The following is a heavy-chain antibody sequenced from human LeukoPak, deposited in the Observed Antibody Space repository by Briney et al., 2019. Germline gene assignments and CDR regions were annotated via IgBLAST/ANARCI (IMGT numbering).Heavy chain of an antibody. Sequence: GASVKVSCKASGYIFTDYGVFWVRQAPGQGLEWMGWISPNSGNTNYPQKFQDRVTMTTDTSTTTAYMELKGLTSDDTAVYYCARGRRTTIPKYWGQGTRVTVSS. CDR2: ISPNSGNT. D-gene: IGHD5-24*01. CDR3: ARGRRTTIPKY. V-gene: IGHV1-18*04. J-gene: IGHJ4*02. CDR1: GYIFTDYG.